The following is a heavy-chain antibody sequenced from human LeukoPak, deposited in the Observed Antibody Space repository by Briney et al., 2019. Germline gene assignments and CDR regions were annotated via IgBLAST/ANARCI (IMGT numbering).Heavy chain of an antibody. J-gene: IGHJ6*03. D-gene: IGHD3-22*01. CDR2: IYTSGST. CDR3: ARSQGALSPVNYYYYYMDV. V-gene: IGHV4-61*02. Sequence: SQTLSLTCTVSGGSISGGSYYWSWIRQPAGKGLEWIGRIYTSGSTNYNPSLKSRVTISLDTSKNQFSLKLSSVTAADTAVYYCARSQGALSPVNYYYYYMDVWGKGTTVTVTS. CDR1: GGSISGGSYY.